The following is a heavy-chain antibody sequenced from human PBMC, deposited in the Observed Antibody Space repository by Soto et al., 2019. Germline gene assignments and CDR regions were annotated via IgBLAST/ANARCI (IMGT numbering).Heavy chain of an antibody. CDR2: ISGSFIST. J-gene: IGHJ2*01. CDR3: AKEPVGPDWYFDL. CDR1: GFTFSTYS. Sequence: PGGSLRLSCAASGFTFSTYSMSWVRQAPGKGLEWVSGISGSFISTHYADSVKGRFTVSRDNSKNTLYLQMNSLRAEDTAVYNCAKEPVGPDWYFDLWGRGTLVTVSS. V-gene: IGHV3-23*01.